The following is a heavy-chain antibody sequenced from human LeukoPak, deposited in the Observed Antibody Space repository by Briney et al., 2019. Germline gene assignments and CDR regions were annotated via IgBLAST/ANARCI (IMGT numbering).Heavy chain of an antibody. CDR3: AREPVEMATIGAFDI. J-gene: IGHJ3*02. CDR1: GFTFSTYA. V-gene: IGHV3-23*01. D-gene: IGHD5-24*01. CDR2: ISGSGDGGSGGIT. Sequence: GGSLRLSCAASGFTFSTYAMSWVRQAPGRGLEWVSAISGSGDGGSGGITYYADSVKGRFTISRDNSKNTLYLQMNSLRAEDTAVYYCAREPVEMATIGAFDIWGQGTMVTVSS.